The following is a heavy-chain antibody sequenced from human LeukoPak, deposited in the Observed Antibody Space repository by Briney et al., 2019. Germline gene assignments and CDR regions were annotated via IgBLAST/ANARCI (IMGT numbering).Heavy chain of an antibody. V-gene: IGHV4-39*02. J-gene: IGHJ4*02. D-gene: IGHD2/OR15-2a*01. Sequence: PSETLSLTCTVSGGSISSSSYYWGWIRQPPGKGLEWIGSIYYSGSTYYNPSLKSRVTISVDTSKNQFSLKLSSVTAADTAVYYCAREVFYIEYYFDYWGQGTLVTVSS. CDR1: GGSISSSSYY. CDR2: IYYSGST. CDR3: AREVFYIEYYFDY.